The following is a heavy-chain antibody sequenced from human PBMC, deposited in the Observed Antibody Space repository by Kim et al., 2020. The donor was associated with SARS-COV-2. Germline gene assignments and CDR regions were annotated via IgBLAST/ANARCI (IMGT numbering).Heavy chain of an antibody. D-gene: IGHD6-19*01. CDR3: ARGTRSGIAVAGTRYFDY. CDR1: GYTFTSYA. V-gene: IGHV1-3*01. CDR2: INAGNGNT. Sequence: ASVKVSCKASGYTFTSYAMHWVRQAPGQRLEWMGWINAGNGNTKYSQKFQGRVTITRDTSASTAYMELSSLRSEDTAVYYCARGTRSGIAVAGTRYFDYWGQGTLVTVSS. J-gene: IGHJ4*02.